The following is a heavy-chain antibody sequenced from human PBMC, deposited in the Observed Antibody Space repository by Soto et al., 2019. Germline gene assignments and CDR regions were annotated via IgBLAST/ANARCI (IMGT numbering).Heavy chain of an antibody. CDR3: ARHVYGDWLIFDY. CDR1: GGSISSYY. D-gene: IGHD4-17*01. J-gene: IGHJ4*02. CDR2: IYYSGST. V-gene: IGHV4-59*01. Sequence: SETLSLTCTVSGGSISSYYWSWIRQPPGKGLEWIGYIYYSGSTNYNPSLKSRVTISVDTSKNQFSLKLSSVTAADTAVYYCARHVYGDWLIFDYWGQGTLVTVSS.